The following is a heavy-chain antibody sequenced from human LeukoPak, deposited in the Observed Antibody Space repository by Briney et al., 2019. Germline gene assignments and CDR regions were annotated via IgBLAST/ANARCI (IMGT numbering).Heavy chain of an antibody. Sequence: ASVKVSCKASGYTFTSYGISWVRQAPGQGLEWMGWISAYNGNTNYAQKLQGRVTMTTDTSTSTAYMELRSLRSDDTAVYYCARIETYGDHTSTPPDYWGQGTLVTVSS. J-gene: IGHJ4*02. D-gene: IGHD4-17*01. CDR3: ARIETYGDHTSTPPDY. CDR1: GYTFTSYG. V-gene: IGHV1-18*01. CDR2: ISAYNGNT.